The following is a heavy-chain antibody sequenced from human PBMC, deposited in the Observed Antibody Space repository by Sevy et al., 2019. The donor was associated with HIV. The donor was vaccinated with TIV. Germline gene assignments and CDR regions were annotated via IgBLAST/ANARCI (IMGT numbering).Heavy chain of an antibody. V-gene: IGHV3-23*01. CDR3: ARDPTWIQGGDAFDI. CDR1: GFTFSSYA. Sequence: GGSLRLSCAASGFTFSSYAMSWVRQAPGKGLEWVSAISGSGGSTYYADSVKGRFTISRDNSKNTLYLKMNSLRAEDTAVYYCARDPTWIQGGDAFDIWGQGTMVTVSS. J-gene: IGHJ3*02. D-gene: IGHD5-18*01. CDR2: ISGSGGST.